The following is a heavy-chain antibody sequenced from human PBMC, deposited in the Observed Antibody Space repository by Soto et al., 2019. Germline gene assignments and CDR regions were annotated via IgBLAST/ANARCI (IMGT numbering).Heavy chain of an antibody. D-gene: IGHD5-18*01. J-gene: IGHJ4*02. CDR3: AAGFDTAMVTPDY. Sequence: ASVKVSCKASGGTFSSYAISWVRQAPGQGLEWMGGIIPIFGTANYAQKFQGRVTITADESTSTAYMELSSLRSEDTAVYYCAAGFDTAMVTPDYWGQGTLVTVSS. CDR1: GGTFSSYA. V-gene: IGHV1-69*13. CDR2: IIPIFGTA.